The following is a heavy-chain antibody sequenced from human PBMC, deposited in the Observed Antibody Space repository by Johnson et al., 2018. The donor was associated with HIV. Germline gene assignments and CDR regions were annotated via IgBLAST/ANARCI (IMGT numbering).Heavy chain of an antibody. CDR2: ISYDGSNR. CDR3: SVDAFDI. V-gene: IGHV3-30*04. J-gene: IGHJ3*02. Sequence: QVQLVESGGGVVQPGRSLRLSCAASGFTFSNYAIHWVRQAPGKGLEWVAVISYDGSNRYYADSVKGRFSISRDNSKNTLYLQMNSLRAEDTAVYYCSVDAFDIWGQGTMVTVSS. CDR1: GFTFSNYA.